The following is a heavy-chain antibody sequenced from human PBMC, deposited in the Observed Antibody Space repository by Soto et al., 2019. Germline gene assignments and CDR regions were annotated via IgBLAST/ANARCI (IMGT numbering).Heavy chain of an antibody. Sequence: LKISCKGSGYSFTSYWISWVRQMPGKGLEWMGRIDPSDSYTNYSPSFQGHVTISADKSISTAYLQWSSLKASDTAMYYCARHPYSSSWYFPRNWFDPWGQGTLVTVSS. CDR2: IDPSDSYT. V-gene: IGHV5-10-1*01. CDR3: ARHPYSSSWYFPRNWFDP. D-gene: IGHD6-13*01. J-gene: IGHJ5*02. CDR1: GYSFTSYW.